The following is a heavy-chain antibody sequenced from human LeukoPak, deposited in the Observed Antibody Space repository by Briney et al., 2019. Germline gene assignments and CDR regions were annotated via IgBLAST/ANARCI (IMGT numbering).Heavy chain of an antibody. Sequence: SVKVSCKASGGTFTSYAISWVRQAPGQGLEWMGRIIPIFGTANYAQKFQGRVTITTDESTSTDYMELSSLRSEDTAVYYCARERMAGTLYYYYYYYMDVWGKGTTVTVSS. CDR2: IIPIFGTA. V-gene: IGHV1-69*05. CDR1: GGTFTSYA. J-gene: IGHJ6*03. CDR3: ARERMAGTLYYYYYYYMDV. D-gene: IGHD6-19*01.